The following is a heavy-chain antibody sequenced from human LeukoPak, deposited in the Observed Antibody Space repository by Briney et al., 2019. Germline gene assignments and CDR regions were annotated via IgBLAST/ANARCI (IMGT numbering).Heavy chain of an antibody. D-gene: IGHD7-27*01. V-gene: IGHV3-21*01. Sequence: GGSLRLSCATSGFTFRSYSMNWVRQAPGKGLEWVSSISSSGTYIYYADSVKGRFTISRDNAKNSLYLQMNSLRAEDTAVYYCARSLIGDYYWGQGTLVTVSS. J-gene: IGHJ4*02. CDR2: ISSSGTYI. CDR1: GFTFRSYS. CDR3: ARSLIGDYY.